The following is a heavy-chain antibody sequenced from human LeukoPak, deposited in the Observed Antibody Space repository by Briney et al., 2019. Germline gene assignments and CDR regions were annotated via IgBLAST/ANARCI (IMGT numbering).Heavy chain of an antibody. V-gene: IGHV4-34*01. CDR3: ARGRGGYKATRYYYYYYGMDV. J-gene: IGHJ6*02. CDR1: GGSFSGYY. CDR2: INHSGST. Sequence: SETLPLTCAVYGGSFSGYYWSWIRQPPGKGLEWIGEINHSGSTNYNPSLKSRVTISVDTSKNQFSLKLSSVTAADTAVYYCARGRGGYKATRYYYYYYGMDVWGQGTTVTVSS. D-gene: IGHD1-14*01.